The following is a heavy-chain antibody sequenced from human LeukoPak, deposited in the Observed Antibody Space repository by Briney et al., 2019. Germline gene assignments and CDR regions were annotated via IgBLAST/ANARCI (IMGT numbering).Heavy chain of an antibody. V-gene: IGHV3-48*04. Sequence: PGRSLRLSCAASGFTFSSYSMNWVRQAPGKGLEWVSSISSSGSTIYYADSVKGRFTISRDNAKNSLYLQMNSLRAEDTAVYYCARELSPYYFDYWGQGTLVTVSS. CDR3: ARELSPYYFDY. CDR2: ISSSGSTI. J-gene: IGHJ4*02. CDR1: GFTFSSYS.